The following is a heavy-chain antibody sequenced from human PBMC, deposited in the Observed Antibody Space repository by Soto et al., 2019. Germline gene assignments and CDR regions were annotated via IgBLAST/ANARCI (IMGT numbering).Heavy chain of an antibody. CDR3: AKIGTYLRMDV. CDR1: GFTFSSYS. V-gene: IGHV3-48*01. D-gene: IGHD3-10*01. CDR2: ISSGSGTT. Sequence: EVQLVESGGGLVQPGGSLRLSCAVSGFTFSSYSMNWVRQAPGKGLEWVSHISSGSGTTYYADSVKGRFSISRDNANNSLYLQMNSLRVEDTAVYYCAKIGTYLRMDVWGQGTTVTVSS. J-gene: IGHJ6*02.